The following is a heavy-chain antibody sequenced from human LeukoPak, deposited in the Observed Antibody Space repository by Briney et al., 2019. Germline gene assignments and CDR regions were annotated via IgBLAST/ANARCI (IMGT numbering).Heavy chain of an antibody. CDR2: IYSGGST. CDR3: ALNLYYYGMDV. CDR1: GFTVSSNY. J-gene: IGHJ6*02. V-gene: IGHV3-53*01. Sequence: GVSLRLSCAASGFTVSSNYMSWVRQAPGKGLEWVSVIYSGGSTYYADSVKGRFTISRDNSKNTLYLQMNSLRAEDTAVYYCALNLYYYGMDVWGQGTTVTVSS.